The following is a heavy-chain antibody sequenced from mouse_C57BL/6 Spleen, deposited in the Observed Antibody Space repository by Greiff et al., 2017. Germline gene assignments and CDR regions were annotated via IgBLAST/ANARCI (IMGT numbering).Heavy chain of an antibody. V-gene: IGHV1-61*01. J-gene: IGHJ2*01. D-gene: IGHD2-12*01. CDR1: GYTFTSYW. Sequence: QVQLQQPGAELVRPGSSVKLSCKASGYTFTSYWMDWVKQRPGQGLEWIGNIYPSDSETHYNQKFKDKATLTVDKSSSTAYMQLSSLTSEDSAVYYGAREEGGTTFDYWGQGTTLTVSS. CDR2: IYPSDSET. CDR3: AREEGGTTFDY.